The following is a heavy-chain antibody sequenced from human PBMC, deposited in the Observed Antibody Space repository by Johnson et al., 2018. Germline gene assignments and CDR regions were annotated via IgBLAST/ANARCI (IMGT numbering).Heavy chain of an antibody. D-gene: IGHD4/OR15-4a*01. J-gene: IGHJ3*02. CDR1: GGSISNYY. Sequence: QVQLQESGPGLVKPSETLSLTCTVSGGSISNYYWTWIRQPPGKGLEWIGYIYYSGSTNYNPSLTSRVTISVDTSKNQFSLKLSSVTAEDTAMDYCAGRGAIWSAAFDIWGQGTMVTVSS. CDR2: IYYSGST. CDR3: AGRGAIWSAAFDI. V-gene: IGHV4-59*01.